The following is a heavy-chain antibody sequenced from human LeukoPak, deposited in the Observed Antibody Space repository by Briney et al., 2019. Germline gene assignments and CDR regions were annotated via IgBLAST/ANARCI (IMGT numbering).Heavy chain of an antibody. CDR3: ARAGVNRKYNWFDP. V-gene: IGHV4-59*01. D-gene: IGHD2/OR15-2a*01. J-gene: IGHJ5*02. CDR2: IYYIGIT. Sequence: PSETLSLTCTVSGGSISSYYWSWIRQPPGKGLEWIGYIYYIGITHYTPSLKSRVTISVDTSKNQFPLKLSSVTAADTAVYYCARAGVNRKYNWFDPWGQGTLVTVSS. CDR1: GGSISSYY.